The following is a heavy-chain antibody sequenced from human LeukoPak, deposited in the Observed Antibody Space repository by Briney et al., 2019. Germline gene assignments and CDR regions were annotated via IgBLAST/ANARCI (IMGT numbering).Heavy chain of an antibody. Sequence: SGTLSLTCAVYGGSFSGYYWSWIRQPPGKGLEWIGEINHSGSTNYNPSLKSRVTISVDTSKNQFSLKLSSVTAADTAVYYCARGGEWELLTWGADGNWFDPWGQGTLVTVSS. J-gene: IGHJ5*02. CDR3: ARGGEWELLTWGADGNWFDP. CDR1: GGSFSGYY. V-gene: IGHV4-34*01. D-gene: IGHD1-26*01. CDR2: INHSGST.